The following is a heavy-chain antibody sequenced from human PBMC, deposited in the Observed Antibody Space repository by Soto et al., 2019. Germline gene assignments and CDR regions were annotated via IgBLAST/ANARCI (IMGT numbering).Heavy chain of an antibody. D-gene: IGHD3-10*01. Sequence: PGGSLRLSCSASGFTFSCYAMHWVRQAPGKGPEYVSAISSNGGSTYYADSVKGRFTISRDNSKNTLYLQMSSLRAEDTAVYYCVKGGSWYYYGMDVWGQGTTVTVSS. CDR3: VKGGSWYYYGMDV. CDR2: ISSNGGST. J-gene: IGHJ6*02. CDR1: GFTFSCYA. V-gene: IGHV3-64D*06.